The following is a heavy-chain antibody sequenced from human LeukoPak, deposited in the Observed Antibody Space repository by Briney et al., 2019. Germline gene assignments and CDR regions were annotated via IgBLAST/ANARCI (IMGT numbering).Heavy chain of an antibody. CDR2: ISISSNYR. V-gene: IGHV3-21*01. CDR3: ARGGYMITFGGVDY. Sequence: GGSLRLSCAASGFTFSSYWMSWVRQAPGKGLEWVSSISISSNYRYYADSVKGRFTISRDNAKKSLYLQMNSLRAEDTAMYYCARGGYMITFGGVDYWGQGTLVTVSS. D-gene: IGHD3-16*01. J-gene: IGHJ4*02. CDR1: GFTFSSYW.